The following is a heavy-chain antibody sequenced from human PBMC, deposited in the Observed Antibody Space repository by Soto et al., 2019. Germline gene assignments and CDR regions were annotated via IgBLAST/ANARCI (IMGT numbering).Heavy chain of an antibody. V-gene: IGHV4-30-2*01. Sequence: QLQLQESGSGLVKPSQTLSLTCAVSGGSISSGGYSWIWIRQPPGKGLEWIGYIYHSGYTYYNPSLKSRVTMSVDRSKNQFSLKLSSVTAADMAVYYCARAHYGDYGYGMDVWGQGTTVTVSS. CDR2: IYHSGYT. D-gene: IGHD4-17*01. CDR3: ARAHYGDYGYGMDV. J-gene: IGHJ6*02. CDR1: GGSISSGGYS.